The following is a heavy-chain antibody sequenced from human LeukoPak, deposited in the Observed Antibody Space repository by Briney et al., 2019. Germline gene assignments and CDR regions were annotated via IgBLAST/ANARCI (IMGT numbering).Heavy chain of an antibody. D-gene: IGHD3-22*01. V-gene: IGHV3-30*02. CDR1: GFTFSSYG. J-gene: IGHJ6*03. CDR2: ILYDGSNK. CDR3: AKASGYYSAHYHYMDV. Sequence: GGSLRLSCVASGFTFSSYGMHWVRQAPGKGLEWAAFILYDGSNKYYADSVKGRFTISRDNSKNTLYLQMNSLRAEDTAVYYCAKASGYYSAHYHYMDVWGKGTTVTISS.